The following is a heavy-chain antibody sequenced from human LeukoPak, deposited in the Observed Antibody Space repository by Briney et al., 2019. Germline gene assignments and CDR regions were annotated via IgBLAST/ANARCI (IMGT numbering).Heavy chain of an antibody. V-gene: IGHV6-1*01. CDR1: GDSLSSNSAT. CDR2: TYYRSKWYN. D-gene: IGHD3-16*01. J-gene: IGHJ4*02. Sequence: SQTLSLTCAISGDSLSSNSATWNWVRQSPSRGLEWLGRTYYRSKWYNDYAVSVKGRVTINPDASKKQFSLQLNSVTPEDTAMYYCARGNGYPFDYWGQGTLVSVSS. CDR3: ARGNGYPFDY.